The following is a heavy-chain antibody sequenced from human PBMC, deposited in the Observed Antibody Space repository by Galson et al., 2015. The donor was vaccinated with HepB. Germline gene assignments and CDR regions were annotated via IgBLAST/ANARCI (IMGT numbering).Heavy chain of an antibody. D-gene: IGHD6-13*01. Sequence: SVKVSCKASGHTFTSYYMHWVRQAPGQGLEWMGIINPSGGSTSYAQKFQGRVTMTRDTSTSTVYMELSSLRSEDTAVYYCARGGRTIAAAGYFDYWGQGTLVTVSS. J-gene: IGHJ4*02. CDR1: GHTFTSYY. CDR2: INPSGGST. V-gene: IGHV1-46*01. CDR3: ARGGRTIAAAGYFDY.